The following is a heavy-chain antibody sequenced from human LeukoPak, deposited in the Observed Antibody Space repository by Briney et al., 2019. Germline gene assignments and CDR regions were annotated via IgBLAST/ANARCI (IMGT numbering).Heavy chain of an antibody. CDR2: INTNTRNP. CDR1: GYTFTSYA. CDR3: AGEYSYGSYSWAFDI. Sequence: GASVKVSCKASGYTFTSYAMNWVRQAPGQGLEWMGWINTNTRNPTYAQGFTGRFVFSLDTSVSTAYLQISSLKAEDTAVYYCAGEYSYGSYSWAFDIWGQGTMVTVSS. D-gene: IGHD5-18*01. J-gene: IGHJ3*02. V-gene: IGHV7-4-1*02.